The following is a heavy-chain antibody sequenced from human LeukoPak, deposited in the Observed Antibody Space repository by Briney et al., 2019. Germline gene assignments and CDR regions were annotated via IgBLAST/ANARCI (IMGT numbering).Heavy chain of an antibody. CDR2: ITGSGDTT. Sequence: GGSLRLSCAASGFIFRNYAMSWVRQAPGKGLQWDAAITGSGDTTYYGDSVMGRFTISRDNSKNTLYLEVNTLRAEDTAVYYCAKWGDYDILTGYYVSDFWGQGTLVTVSS. CDR3: AKWGDYDILTGYYVSDF. V-gene: IGHV3-23*01. CDR1: GFIFRNYA. D-gene: IGHD3-9*01. J-gene: IGHJ4*02.